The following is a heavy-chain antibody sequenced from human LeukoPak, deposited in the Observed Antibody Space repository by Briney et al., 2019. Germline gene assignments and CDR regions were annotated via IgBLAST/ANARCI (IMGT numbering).Heavy chain of an antibody. CDR3: AKDLSSGSYYATFYFDY. CDR1: GFIFNNYA. Sequence: PGGSLRLSCAASGFIFNNYALSWVRQTPGKGLEWVSAISGSGRNTYYADSVKGRFTISRDNSKNTLYLQMNSLRAEDTAVYYCAKDLSSGSYYATFYFDYWGQGTLVTVSS. D-gene: IGHD3-10*01. V-gene: IGHV3-23*01. J-gene: IGHJ4*02. CDR2: ISGSGRNT.